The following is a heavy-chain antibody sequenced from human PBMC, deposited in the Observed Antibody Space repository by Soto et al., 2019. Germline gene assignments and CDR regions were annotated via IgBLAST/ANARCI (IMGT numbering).Heavy chain of an antibody. Sequence: EVQLVESGGGLVQPGGSLRLSCAGSGFTFSDYYIDWVRQAPGKGLEWVGRSRDKGNSYSTDYAASVKGRFTVSRDASNISLYLQMSSLKTEDTALYYCTRSIPGTTSSDYWGQGTLVTVSS. CDR2: SRDKGNSYST. CDR1: GFTFSDYY. D-gene: IGHD1-7*01. CDR3: TRSIPGTTSSDY. V-gene: IGHV3-72*01. J-gene: IGHJ4*02.